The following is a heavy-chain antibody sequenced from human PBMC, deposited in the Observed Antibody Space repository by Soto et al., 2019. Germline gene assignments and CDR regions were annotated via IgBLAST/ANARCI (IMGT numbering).Heavy chain of an antibody. V-gene: IGHV3-15*01. CDR2: IKSKTAGGTV. J-gene: IGHJ4*02. CDR1: GFSFSNAW. CDR3: VTYSNSWYHFEN. D-gene: IGHD6-13*01. Sequence: GGSLRLSCAASGFSFSNAWMGWVRQAPGKGLECVGRIKSKTAGGTVGYATPVKGRFTISRDDSENTLFLQMDSLDTEDTAVYYCVTYSNSWYHFENWGQGTPVTVSS.